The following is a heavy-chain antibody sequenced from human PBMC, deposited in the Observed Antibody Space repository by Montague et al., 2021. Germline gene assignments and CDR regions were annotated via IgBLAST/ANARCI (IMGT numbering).Heavy chain of an antibody. CDR1: GGSISSNNW. CDR2: IFHNGST. D-gene: IGHD3-22*01. V-gene: IGHV4-4*02. CDR3: ARVAAWGYYDTSGPNWFDP. Sequence: SETLSLTCAVSGGSISSNNWWPWVRQPPGKGLEWIGEIFHNGSTTYSPSLKSRVTMSMDKSKNQFSLKLTSVTAADTAVYYCARVAAWGYYDTSGPNWFDPWGQGTLVTVSS. J-gene: IGHJ5*02.